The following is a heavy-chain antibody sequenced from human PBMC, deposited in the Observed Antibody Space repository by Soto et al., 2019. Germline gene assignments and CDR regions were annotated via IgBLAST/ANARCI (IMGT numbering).Heavy chain of an antibody. V-gene: IGHV3-30*18. CDR1: GFTFSSYG. D-gene: IGHD4-17*01. CDR2: ISYDGSNK. Sequence: QVQLVESGGGVVQPGRSLRLSCAASGFTFSSYGMHWVRQAPGKGLEWVAVISYDGSNKYYADSVKGRFAISRDNSKNTLYLQMNSLRAEDTAVYYCAKERGDNEDSDYWGQGTLVTVSS. CDR3: AKERGDNEDSDY. J-gene: IGHJ4*02.